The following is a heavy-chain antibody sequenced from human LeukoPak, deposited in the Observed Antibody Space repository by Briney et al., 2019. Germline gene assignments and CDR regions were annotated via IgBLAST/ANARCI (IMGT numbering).Heavy chain of an antibody. J-gene: IGHJ4*02. CDR3: ARGPSGYHNT. D-gene: IGHD5-12*01. CDR2: ISSSSSTI. CDR1: GFTFSSYR. Sequence: GGSLRLSCAASGFTFSSYRMNWVRQAPGKGLEWVSYISSSSSTIYYADSVKGRFTISRDNSKNTLYLQMNSLRAEDTAVYYCARGPSGYHNTGGQGTLVTVSS. V-gene: IGHV3-48*01.